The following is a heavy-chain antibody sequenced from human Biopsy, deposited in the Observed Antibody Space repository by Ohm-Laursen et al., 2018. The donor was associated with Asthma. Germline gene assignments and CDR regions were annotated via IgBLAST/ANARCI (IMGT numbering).Heavy chain of an antibody. CDR1: AFTFSSYN. V-gene: IGHV3-21*01. D-gene: IGHD5-18*01. J-gene: IGHJ3*01. CDR3: AREGESSYGLRSPNFDV. CDR2: ITSTSSYT. Sequence: GSLRLSCAASAFTFSSYNFHWVRRAPGKGLEWVSCITSTSSYTFYADSVKGRFTISRDNARNSLYLQMINLRAEDTAVYYCAREGESSYGLRSPNFDVWGQGTMVTVSS.